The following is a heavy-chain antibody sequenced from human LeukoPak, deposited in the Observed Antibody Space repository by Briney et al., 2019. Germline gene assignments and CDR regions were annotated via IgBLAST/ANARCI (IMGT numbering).Heavy chain of an antibody. V-gene: IGHV3-66*01. CDR2: IYSGGRT. CDR1: GFTVSNNY. Sequence: GGSLRLSCAASGFTVSNNYMSWVRQAPGKGLEWVSLIYSGGRTFYADSVKGRFTISRDNSKNTLYLQMNSLRGEDTAVYYCARGPGTPNDFWGQGTLVTVSS. J-gene: IGHJ4*02. CDR3: ARGPGTPNDF. D-gene: IGHD2-15*01.